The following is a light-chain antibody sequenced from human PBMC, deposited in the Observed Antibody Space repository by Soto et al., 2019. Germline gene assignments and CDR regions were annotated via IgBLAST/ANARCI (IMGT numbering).Light chain of an antibody. V-gene: IGKV3-11*01. CDR2: DAS. CDR1: QSVSSN. J-gene: IGKJ5*01. CDR3: HQRQYWPPIT. Sequence: IVMTQSPATLSVSPGERATLSCRARQSVSSNLAWYQQKPGQAARLLISDASNRATGSPARFSGSGSGTDFSLTISSLEPEDFAVNYCHQRQYWPPITFGQGTRLDIK.